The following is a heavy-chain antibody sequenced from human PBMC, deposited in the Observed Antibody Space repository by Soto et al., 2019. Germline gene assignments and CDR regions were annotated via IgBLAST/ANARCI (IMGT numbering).Heavy chain of an antibody. J-gene: IGHJ6*02. CDR2: ISSSSSTI. D-gene: IGHD3-10*01. CDR1: GFTFSSYS. Sequence: EVQLVESGGGLVQPGGSLRLSCAASGFTFSSYSMNWVRQAPGKGLEWVSYISSSSSTIYYADSVKGRFTISRDNAKKSLYRQMNSLRDEDTAVYYCSRDAGRGGMDVWGQGKKVTVAS. V-gene: IGHV3-48*02. CDR3: SRDAGRGGMDV.